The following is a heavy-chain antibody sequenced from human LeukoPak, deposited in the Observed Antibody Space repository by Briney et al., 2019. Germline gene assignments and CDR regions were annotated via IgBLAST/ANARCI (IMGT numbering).Heavy chain of an antibody. CDR1: GCTFTGYY. J-gene: IGHJ5*02. CDR3: ARDRAHCSGGSCYSRNWFDP. CDR2: INPNSGGT. V-gene: IGHV1-2*04. D-gene: IGHD2-15*01. Sequence: GASVKVSCKASGCTFTGYYMHWVRQAPGQGLEWMGWINPNSGGTNYAQKFQGWVTMTRDTSISTAYMELSRLRSDDTAVYYCARDRAHCSGGSCYSRNWFDPWGQGTLVTVSS.